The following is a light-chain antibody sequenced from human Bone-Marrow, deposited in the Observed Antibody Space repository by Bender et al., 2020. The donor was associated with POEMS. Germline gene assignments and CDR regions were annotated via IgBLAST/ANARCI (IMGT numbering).Light chain of an antibody. CDR1: AGTVTRGHY. V-gene: IGLV7-43*01. J-gene: IGLJ3*02. CDR3: LLNFGDSRV. Sequence: QAVVTQEPSLTVSPGGTVTLTCASSAGTVTRGHYPNWFQQKPGQPPRPLLYNTDDTHSWTPARFSGSLLGGRAALTLSHVLPEDEADYYCLLNFGDSRVFGGGTKVAVL. CDR2: NTD.